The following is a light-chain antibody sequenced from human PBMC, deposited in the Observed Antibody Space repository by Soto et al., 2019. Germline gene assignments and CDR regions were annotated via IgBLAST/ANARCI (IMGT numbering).Light chain of an antibody. J-gene: IGKJ2*01. Sequence: EVVLTQSPGTLSLSPGERATLSCRASQTVSSSYLAWYQQKPRQAPRLLIYGASGRATGIPDRFSGSGSGTDFTLTISRLEPEDFAVYYCQQYGSYRYTFGQGTKLEIK. CDR3: QQYGSYRYT. V-gene: IGKV3-20*01. CDR1: QTVSSSY. CDR2: GAS.